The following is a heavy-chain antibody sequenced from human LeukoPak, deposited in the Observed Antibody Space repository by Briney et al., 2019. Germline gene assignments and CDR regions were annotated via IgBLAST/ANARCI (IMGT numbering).Heavy chain of an antibody. Sequence: PSETLSLTCAVYGGSFSGYYWSWIRQPPGKGLEWIGEINHSGSTNYNPSLKSRVTISVDTSKNQFSLKLSSVTAADTAVYYCARVLSVYYYDSSGFGTSQYYFDYWGQGTLVTVSS. CDR3: ARVLSVYYYDSSGFGTSQYYFDY. CDR1: GGSFSGYY. V-gene: IGHV4-34*01. J-gene: IGHJ4*02. D-gene: IGHD3-22*01. CDR2: INHSGST.